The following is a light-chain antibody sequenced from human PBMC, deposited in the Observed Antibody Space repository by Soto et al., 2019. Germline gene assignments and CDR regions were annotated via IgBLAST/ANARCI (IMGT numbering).Light chain of an antibody. J-gene: IGLJ3*02. CDR2: RND. V-gene: IGLV1-47*01. CDR1: TSNIGYNF. Sequence: QSVLTQPPSTTGTPGQRVTISCSGSTSNIGYNFVYWYQHLPGTAPKLLIYRNDERPSGVPDRFSGSKSGTSASLAISGLRSDDEADYYCAAWDGSLSAWVFGGGTKLTVL. CDR3: AAWDGSLSAWV.